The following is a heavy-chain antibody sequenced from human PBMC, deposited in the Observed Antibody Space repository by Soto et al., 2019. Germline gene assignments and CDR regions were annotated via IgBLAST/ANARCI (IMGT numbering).Heavy chain of an antibody. CDR1: GFTFSDYY. CDR2: ISSSSSYT. D-gene: IGHD2-15*01. CDR3: ARETGYCSGGSCYSDYYYYGMDV. J-gene: IGHJ6*02. Sequence: QVQLVESGGGLVKPGGSLRLSCAASGFTFSDYYMSWIRQAPGKGLEWVSYISSSSSYTNYADSVKGRFTISRDNAKNAPYLQLNSLRAEDTAAYYCARETGYCSGGSCYSDYYYYGMDVWGQGTTVTVSS. V-gene: IGHV3-11*05.